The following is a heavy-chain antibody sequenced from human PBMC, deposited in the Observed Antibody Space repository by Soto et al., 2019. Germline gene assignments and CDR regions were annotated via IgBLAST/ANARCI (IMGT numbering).Heavy chain of an antibody. CDR2: INSDGSST. D-gene: IGHD5-12*01. CDR3: ARGPREYSRYDDIFDY. CDR1: GFTFSSYW. J-gene: IGHJ4*02. V-gene: IGHV3-74*01. Sequence: GGSLRLACAASGFTFSSYWMHWVRQAPGKGLVWVSRINSDGSSTSYADSVKGRFTISRDNAKNTLYLQMNSLRAEDTAVYYCARGPREYSRYDDIFDYWGQATLVTVSS.